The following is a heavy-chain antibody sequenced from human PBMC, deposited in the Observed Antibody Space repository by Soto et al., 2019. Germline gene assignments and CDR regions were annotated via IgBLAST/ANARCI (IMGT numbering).Heavy chain of an antibody. CDR2: VSTSGNV. Sequence: SETLSLTCTVSGGSLTKYYWSWIRQPAGKGLEWIGRVSTSGNVVSKASLRSRLTMSVDTSKNQFSLRLSSVTAADTAVYYCARETITVAPRSYFDYWGQGNMVTVSS. J-gene: IGHJ4*02. CDR3: ARETITVAPRSYFDY. D-gene: IGHD6-19*01. CDR1: GGSLTKYY. V-gene: IGHV4-4*07.